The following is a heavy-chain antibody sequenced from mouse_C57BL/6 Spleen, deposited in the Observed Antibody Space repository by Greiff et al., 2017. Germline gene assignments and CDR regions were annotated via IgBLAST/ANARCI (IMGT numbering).Heavy chain of an antibody. J-gene: IGHJ4*01. V-gene: IGHV1-82*01. CDR3: ARNLLD. CDR1: GYAFSSSW. Sequence: LVEPGASVKISCKASGYAFSSSWMNWVKQRPGKGLEWIGRIYPGVGDTNYNGKFKGKATLTADKSSSTAYMQLSSLTSEDSAVYFCARNLLDWGQGTSVTVSS. CDR2: IYPGVGDT.